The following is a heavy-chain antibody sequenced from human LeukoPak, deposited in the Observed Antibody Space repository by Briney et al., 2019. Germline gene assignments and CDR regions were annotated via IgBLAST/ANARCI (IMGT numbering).Heavy chain of an antibody. V-gene: IGHV3-23*01. CDR3: AKDDSLIAAAGPDFDY. CDR1: GFTFSSYA. D-gene: IGHD6-13*01. J-gene: IGHJ4*02. Sequence: PGGSLRLSCAASGFTFSSYAMSWVRQAPGKGLEWVSAISGSGGSTYYADSVKGRFTISRDNSKNTLYLQMNSLRAEDTAVYYCAKDDSLIAAAGPDFDYWGQGTLVTVSS. CDR2: ISGSGGST.